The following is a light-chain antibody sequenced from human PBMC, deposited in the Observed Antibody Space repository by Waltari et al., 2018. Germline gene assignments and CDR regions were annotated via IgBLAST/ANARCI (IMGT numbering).Light chain of an antibody. CDR3: QHYVRLPAT. J-gene: IGKJ1*01. Sequence: EIVLTQSPGTLSLSPGERATLSCRASQGISRTLAWYQQKPGQDPRPLIYGASIRACGIPDKFSGTWSGTEFSLTINRLEPEDFAVYFCQHYVRLPATFGQGTKVEI. CDR1: QGISRT. V-gene: IGKV3-20*01. CDR2: GAS.